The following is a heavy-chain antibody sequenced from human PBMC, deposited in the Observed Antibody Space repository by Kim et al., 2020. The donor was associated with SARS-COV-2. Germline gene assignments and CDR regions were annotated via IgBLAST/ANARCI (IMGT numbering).Heavy chain of an antibody. V-gene: IGHV3-53*01. CDR1: QLTVSRNH. D-gene: IGHD4-4*01. J-gene: IGHJ4*02. Sequence: GGSLRLSCAASQLTVSRNHMSWVRQAPGKGLEWVSVIYSGGMTSYAGSVKGRFTISRDSSKNTVFLEMNSLRADDTAVYYCARDPLGDGYSFSDYWGQGTLGTVSS. CDR3: ARDPLGDGYSFSDY. CDR2: IYSGGMT.